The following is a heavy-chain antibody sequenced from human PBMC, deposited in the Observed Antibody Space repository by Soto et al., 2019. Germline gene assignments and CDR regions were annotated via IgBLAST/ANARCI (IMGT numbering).Heavy chain of an antibody. D-gene: IGHD6-6*01. CDR2: IYYSGST. V-gene: IGHV4-59*01. J-gene: IGHJ5*02. CDR1: GGSISSYY. Sequence: KPSETLSLTCTVSGGSISSYYWSWIRQPPGKGLEWIGYIYYSGSTNYNPSLKSRVTISVDTSKNQFSLKLSSVTAADTAVYYCARAPYSSSLVFDPWGQGTLVTVSS. CDR3: ARAPYSSSLVFDP.